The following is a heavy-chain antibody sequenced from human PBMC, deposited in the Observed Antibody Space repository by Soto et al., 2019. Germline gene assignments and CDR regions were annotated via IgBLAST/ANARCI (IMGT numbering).Heavy chain of an antibody. Sequence: QVQLVESGGGVVQPGRSLRLSCAASGFTFSSYGMHWVRQAPGKGLEWVAVISYDGSNKYYADSVKGRFTISRDNSKNTLYLQMNSLRAEDTAVYYCAKDRDYGDYVTIADYWGQGTLVTVSS. J-gene: IGHJ4*02. V-gene: IGHV3-30*18. CDR2: ISYDGSNK. D-gene: IGHD4-17*01. CDR1: GFTFSSYG. CDR3: AKDRDYGDYVTIADY.